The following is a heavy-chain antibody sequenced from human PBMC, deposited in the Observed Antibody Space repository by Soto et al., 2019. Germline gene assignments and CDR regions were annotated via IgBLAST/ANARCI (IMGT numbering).Heavy chain of an antibody. V-gene: IGHV1-69*04. J-gene: IGHJ4*02. Sequence: SVKVSCKASGGTFSSYTISWVRQAPGQGLEWMGRIIPILGIANYAQKFQGRVTITADKSTSTAYMELSSLRSEDTAVYYCARDEQLVEYFDYWGQGTLVTVSS. CDR1: GGTFSSYT. CDR3: ARDEQLVEYFDY. D-gene: IGHD6-6*01. CDR2: IIPILGIA.